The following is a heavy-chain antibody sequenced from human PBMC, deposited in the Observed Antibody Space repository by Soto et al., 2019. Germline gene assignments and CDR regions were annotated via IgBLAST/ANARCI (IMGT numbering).Heavy chain of an antibody. CDR2: ISSTSSTI. V-gene: IGHV3-48*01. CDR3: ARGPAMDV. CDR1: GFTFSSYS. J-gene: IGHJ6*03. Sequence: GGSLRLSCAASGFTFSSYSMNWVRQAPGKGLEWVSYISSTSSTIYYADSVKGRFTISRDNGKNSLFLQMNSLRAEDTAVYYCARGPAMDVWGKGTTVTVSS.